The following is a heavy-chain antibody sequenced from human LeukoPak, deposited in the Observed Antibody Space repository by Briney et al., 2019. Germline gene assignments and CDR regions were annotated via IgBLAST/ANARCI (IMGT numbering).Heavy chain of an antibody. V-gene: IGHV3-30-3*01. CDR3: ARGGRDGYSSADF. CDR2: ISYDESGK. J-gene: IGHJ4*02. D-gene: IGHD5-24*01. Sequence: GGSLRLSCAAYGFTFCYYAMHWVRQAPGKGLKWGAVISYDESGKYYTDSVKGRFTMSRDNPKNTLYLQLNSVRAEDTAVYYCARGGRDGYSSADFWGQGTLVTVSS. CDR1: GFTFCYYA.